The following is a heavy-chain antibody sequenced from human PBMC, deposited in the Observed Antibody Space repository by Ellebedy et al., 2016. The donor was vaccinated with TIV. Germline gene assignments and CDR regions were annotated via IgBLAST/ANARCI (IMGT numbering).Heavy chain of an antibody. D-gene: IGHD6-19*01. J-gene: IGHJ3*01. CDR1: GYRFSDYW. Sequence: GESLKISCKGSGYRFSDYWIGWVRQLPGKGLEWMGKIFPRDSDTIYSPSFQGQVTISDDQSVTTAHLQWNSLRASDTAMYYCAAKNVHNSGLLGDAFDVWGQGTFVTVSS. CDR2: IFPRDSDT. V-gene: IGHV5-51*01. CDR3: AAKNVHNSGLLGDAFDV.